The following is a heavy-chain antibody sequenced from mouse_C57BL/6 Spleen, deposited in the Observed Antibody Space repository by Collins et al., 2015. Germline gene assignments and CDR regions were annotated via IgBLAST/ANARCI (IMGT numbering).Heavy chain of an antibody. CDR2: IYPGDGDT. CDR3: ARGAY. Sequence: QVQLQQSGAELVKPGASVKISCKASGYAFSNYWMNWVKERPGRGLEWIGQIYPGDGDTNYNGKFKGKASLTSDKSCSTAYMQLSSLTSEDSAVYFCARGAYWGQGTLVTVST. J-gene: IGHJ3*01. V-gene: IGHV1-80*01. CDR1: GYAFSNYW.